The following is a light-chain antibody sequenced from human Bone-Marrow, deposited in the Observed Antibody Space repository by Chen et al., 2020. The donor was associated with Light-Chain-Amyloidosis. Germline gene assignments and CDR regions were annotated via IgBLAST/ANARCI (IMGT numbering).Light chain of an antibody. V-gene: IGLV2-14*01. Sequence: QSALTQPASVSGSPGQPITISCTGTSSDVGGYNYVSWYQQHPGKAVKLMLYDVSKRTSGVSDLFSGFRSGKTASLTSYGLQAEGDADSYCSSYTSSALYVFGTGTKLTVL. CDR1: SSDVGGYNY. J-gene: IGLJ1*01. CDR3: SSYTSSALYV. CDR2: DVS.